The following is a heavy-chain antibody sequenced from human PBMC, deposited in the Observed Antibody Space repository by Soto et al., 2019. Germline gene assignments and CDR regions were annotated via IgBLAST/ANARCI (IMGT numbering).Heavy chain of an antibody. Sequence: GGSLRLSCAASDFTFRNYWMNWVRQAPGKGLEWVANIKPDGSATNYVDSVKGRFTISRDNVRNSVSLQMNSLRVEDTAVYFCFGGNGGPQWGQGTLVTVSS. CDR2: IKPDGSAT. CDR1: DFTFRNYW. V-gene: IGHV3-7*03. D-gene: IGHD3-16*01. CDR3: FGGNGGPQ. J-gene: IGHJ4*02.